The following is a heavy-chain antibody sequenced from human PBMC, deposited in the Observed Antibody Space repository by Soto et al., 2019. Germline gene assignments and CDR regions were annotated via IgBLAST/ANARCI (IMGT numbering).Heavy chain of an antibody. Sequence: AAVKVSCKAAGYTFTSCAMHWVRQAPGQRLEWMGWINAGNGNTKYSQKFQGRVTITRDTSASTAYMELSSLRSEDTAVYYCARDIPAPGNPHNWFDPWGQGTLVTVSS. CDR1: GYTFTSCA. V-gene: IGHV1-3*01. CDR2: INAGNGNT. D-gene: IGHD6-13*01. J-gene: IGHJ5*02. CDR3: ARDIPAPGNPHNWFDP.